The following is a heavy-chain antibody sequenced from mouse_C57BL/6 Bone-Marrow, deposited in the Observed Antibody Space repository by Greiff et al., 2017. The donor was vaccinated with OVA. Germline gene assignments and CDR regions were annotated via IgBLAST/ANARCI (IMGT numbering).Heavy chain of an antibody. CDR3: ARALTTGGGDY. CDR1: GFTFSSYA. Sequence: EVQLMESGGGLVKPGGSLKLSCAASGFTFSSYAMSWVRQTPEKRLEWVATISDGGSYTFYPDNVKGRFTISRDNAKNNLYLQMSHLKSEDTAMYYCARALTTGGGDYWGQGTTLTVSS. D-gene: IGHD1-1*01. V-gene: IGHV5-4*01. CDR2: ISDGGSYT. J-gene: IGHJ2*01.